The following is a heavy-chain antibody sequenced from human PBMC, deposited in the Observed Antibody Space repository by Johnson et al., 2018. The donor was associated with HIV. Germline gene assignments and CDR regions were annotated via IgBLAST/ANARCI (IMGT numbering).Heavy chain of an antibody. J-gene: IGHJ3*01. CDR1: GFSIRIFW. D-gene: IGHD2-15*01. V-gene: IGHV3-7*02. CDR2: IKQDGSER. Sequence: VQLVESGGGVVQPGRSLRLSCAVSGFSIRIFWMTWVRQAPGKGLEWVANIKQDGSERYYVDSVKGRFTISRDNAKNSLYLQMNSLRAEDTAVYYCARVGVVGVPNAFDVSGQGTLVTVSS. CDR3: ARVGVVGVPNAFDV.